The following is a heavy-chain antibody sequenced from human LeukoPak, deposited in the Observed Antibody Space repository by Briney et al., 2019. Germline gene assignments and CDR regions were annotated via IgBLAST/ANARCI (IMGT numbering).Heavy chain of an antibody. CDR3: AKDQADTNSYFTSVH. Sequence: GGSLRLSCAASGFTFSTYAMSWARQAPGKGLEWVSAIRASGSRTYYADSVKGRFTISGDNSKNTLSLQMNGLRADDTAVYYCAKDQADTNSYFTSVHWGQGTLVTVSP. D-gene: IGHD2-21*01. V-gene: IGHV3-23*01. CDR1: GFTFSTYA. J-gene: IGHJ4*02. CDR2: IRASGSRT.